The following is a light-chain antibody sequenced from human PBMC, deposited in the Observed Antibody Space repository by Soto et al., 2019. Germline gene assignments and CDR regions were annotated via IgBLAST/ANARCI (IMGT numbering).Light chain of an antibody. Sequence: QSALTQHASVSGSPGQSITISCTGTSSDVGDFDCVSWYQQHPGKAPKLMIYEVSDRPSGVSNRFSGSKSGDTASLTISGLQAEDEADYYCSSYTSSSTLVFGGGTKLTVL. CDR3: SSYTSSSTLV. CDR2: EVS. CDR1: SSDVGDFDC. V-gene: IGLV2-14*01. J-gene: IGLJ2*01.